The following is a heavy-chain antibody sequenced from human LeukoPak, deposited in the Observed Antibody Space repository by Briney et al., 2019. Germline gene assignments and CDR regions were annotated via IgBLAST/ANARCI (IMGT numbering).Heavy chain of an antibody. CDR3: ARMSTSLDYMDV. CDR1: GGSISSGDYY. D-gene: IGHD2-2*01. V-gene: IGHV4-30-4*08. Sequence: PSETLSLTCTVSGGSISSGDYYWSWIRQPPGKGLEWIGYIYYSGSTYYNPSLKSRVTISVDTSKNQFSLKRSSVTAADTAVYYCARMSTSLDYMDVWGKGTTVTVSS. J-gene: IGHJ6*03. CDR2: IYYSGST.